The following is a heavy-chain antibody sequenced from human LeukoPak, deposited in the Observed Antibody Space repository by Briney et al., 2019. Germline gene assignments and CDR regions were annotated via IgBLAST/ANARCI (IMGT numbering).Heavy chain of an antibody. CDR2: IYYSGST. CDR1: GGSISSYY. J-gene: IGHJ4*02. CDR3: ARAGRAYSYGPFDY. Sequence: PSETLSLTCIVSGGSISSYYWSWIRQPPGKGLEWIGYIYYSGSTSYNPSLKSRVTISVDTSKNQFSLKLSSVTAADTAVYCCARAGRAYSYGPFDYWGQGTLVTVSS. D-gene: IGHD5-18*01. V-gene: IGHV4-59*01.